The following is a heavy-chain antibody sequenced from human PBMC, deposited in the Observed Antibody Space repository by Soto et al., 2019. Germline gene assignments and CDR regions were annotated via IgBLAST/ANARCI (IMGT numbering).Heavy chain of an antibody. CDR3: VRGTTAWRGMDY. Sequence: VGSLRLSCAASGFTFSTYCMHWVRHTPGTGLVWVSRTCRYGRELYYADSVKGRFTISRDDAKNTLYLQMDSLRVEDTGIYYCVRGTTAWRGMDYWGQGALVTSPQ. CDR1: GFTFSTYC. D-gene: IGHD1-1*01. J-gene: IGHJ4*02. CDR2: TCRYGREL. V-gene: IGHV3-74*01.